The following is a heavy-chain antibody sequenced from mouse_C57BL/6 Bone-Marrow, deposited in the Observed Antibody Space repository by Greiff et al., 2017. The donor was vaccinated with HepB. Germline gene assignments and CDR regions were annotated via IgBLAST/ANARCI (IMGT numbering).Heavy chain of an antibody. Sequence: VKLQQPGAELVKPGASVKMSCKASGYTFTSYWITWVKQRPGQGLEWIGDIYPGSGSTNYNEKFKSKATLTVDTSSSTAYMQLSSLTSEDSAVYYCARIGTGTWYFDVWGTGTTVTVSS. CDR3: ARIGTGTWYFDV. V-gene: IGHV1-55*01. J-gene: IGHJ1*03. D-gene: IGHD4-1*01. CDR2: IYPGSGST. CDR1: GYTFTSYW.